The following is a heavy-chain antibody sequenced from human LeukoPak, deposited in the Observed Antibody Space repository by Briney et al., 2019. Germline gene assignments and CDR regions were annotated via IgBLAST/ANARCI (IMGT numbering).Heavy chain of an antibody. J-gene: IGHJ1*01. CDR2: IYYSGST. CDR3: ARGLIGRDSLTFQH. D-gene: IGHD5-24*01. CDR1: GDSISSSNYY. Sequence: SETLSLTCTVSGDSISSSNYYWGWIRQPPGKGLEWIGYIYYSGSTNYNPSLKSRVTISVDTSKNQFSLKLSSVTAADTAVYYCARGLIGRDSLTFQHWGQGTLVTVSS. V-gene: IGHV4-61*05.